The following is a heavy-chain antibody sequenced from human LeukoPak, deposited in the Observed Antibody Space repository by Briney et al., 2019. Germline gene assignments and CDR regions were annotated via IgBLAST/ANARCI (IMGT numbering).Heavy chain of an antibody. D-gene: IGHD1-26*01. CDR3: ARAPYSGSYVGAFDI. CDR1: GGSISSGDYY. Sequence: SETLSLTCTVSGGSISSGDYYWSWIRQPPGKGLEWIGYIYYSGSTYYNPSLKSRVTISVDTSKNQFSLRLSSVTAADTAVYYCARAPYSGSYVGAFDIWGQGTMVTASS. CDR2: IYYSGST. J-gene: IGHJ3*02. V-gene: IGHV4-30-4*01.